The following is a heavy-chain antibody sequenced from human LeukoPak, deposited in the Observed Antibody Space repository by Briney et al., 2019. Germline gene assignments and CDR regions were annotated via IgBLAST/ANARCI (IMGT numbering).Heavy chain of an antibody. V-gene: IGHV1-69*13. CDR3: ARTGTPDEDFDY. D-gene: IGHD1-7*01. Sequence: GASVKVSCKASGGTFSSYAISWVRRAPGQGLEWMGGIIPIFGTANYAQKFQGRVTITADESTSTAYMELSSLRSEDTAVYYCARTGTPDEDFDYWGQGTLVTVSS. CDR1: GGTFSSYA. J-gene: IGHJ4*02. CDR2: IIPIFGTA.